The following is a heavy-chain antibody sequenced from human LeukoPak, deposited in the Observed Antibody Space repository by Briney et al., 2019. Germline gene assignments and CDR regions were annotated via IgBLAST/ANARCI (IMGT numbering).Heavy chain of an antibody. CDR3: ARGTQLWSYGMDV. Sequence: PSETLSLTCAVYGGXFSDYYWSWIRQPPGKGLEWIGEINHSGSTNYNPSLKSRVTISVDTSKNQFSLDLSSVTAADTAVYYCARGTQLWSYGMDVWGQGTTVTVSS. D-gene: IGHD5-18*01. V-gene: IGHV4-34*01. J-gene: IGHJ6*02. CDR2: INHSGST. CDR1: GGXFSDYY.